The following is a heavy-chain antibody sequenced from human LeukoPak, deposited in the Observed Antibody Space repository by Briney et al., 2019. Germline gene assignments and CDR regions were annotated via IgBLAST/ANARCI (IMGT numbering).Heavy chain of an antibody. D-gene: IGHD3-16*01. CDR3: ARGPPNLGFDY. V-gene: IGHV1-8*01. CDR2: MSPNSGNT. J-gene: IGHJ4*02. Sequence: GASVKVSCKASGYTFTSYDINWVRRTGQGLEWMGWMSPNSGNTGYAQKFQGRVTMTRDTSISTAYMELSRLSSEDTAVYSCARGPPNLGFDYWGQGTLVTVSS. CDR1: GYTFTSYD.